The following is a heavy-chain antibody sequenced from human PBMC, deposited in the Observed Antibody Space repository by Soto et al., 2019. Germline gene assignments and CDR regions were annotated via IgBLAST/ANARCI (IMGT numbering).Heavy chain of an antibody. V-gene: IGHV4-38-2*02. CDR1: GYSISSGYY. J-gene: IGHJ6*02. CDR3: ARDGVIATSVGYYYYGMDV. D-gene: IGHD3-3*02. CDR2: IHHSGST. Sequence: SETLSLTCAVSGYSISSGYYWGWIRQPPGKGLEWIGSIHHSGSTYYNPSLKSRVTISVDTSKNQFSLKLSSVTAADTAVYYCARDGVIATSVGYYYYGMDVWGQGTTVTVSS.